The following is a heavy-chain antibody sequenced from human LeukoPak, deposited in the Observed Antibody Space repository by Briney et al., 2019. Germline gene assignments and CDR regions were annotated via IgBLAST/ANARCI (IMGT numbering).Heavy chain of an antibody. CDR3: ARDRTYGSGSYSFDY. CDR2: ISGSGGST. V-gene: IGHV3-23*01. J-gene: IGHJ4*02. Sequence: GGSLRLSCAASGFTFSSYAMSWVRQAPGKGLEWVSAISGSGGSTYYADSVKGRFTISRDNAKNSLYLQMNSQRAEDTAVYYCARDRTYGSGSYSFDYWGQGTLVTVSS. D-gene: IGHD3-10*01. CDR1: GFTFSSYA.